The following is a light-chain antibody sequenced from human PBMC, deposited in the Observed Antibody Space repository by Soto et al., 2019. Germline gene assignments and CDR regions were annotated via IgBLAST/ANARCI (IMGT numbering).Light chain of an antibody. J-gene: IGKJ5*01. CDR1: ENVLYSSNNKNF. CDR3: QKYYATPVT. V-gene: IGKV4-1*01. CDR2: WAS. Sequence: DIVMTQSPDSLAVSLGERATFNCKSSENVLYSSNNKNFLAWYQQKQGQPPRLLIYWASTRESGVPDRFSGSGSGTDFTLTISSMQAEDVAVYYCQKYYATPVTFGQGTRLEL.